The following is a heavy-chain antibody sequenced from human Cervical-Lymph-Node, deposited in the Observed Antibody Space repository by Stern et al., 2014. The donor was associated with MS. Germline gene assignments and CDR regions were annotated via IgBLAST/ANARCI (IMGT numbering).Heavy chain of an antibody. J-gene: IGHJ6*02. CDR3: ARDLLQYTGYGMDV. Sequence: VQLGESGAEVKKPGASVKVSCKASGYTFTAYYMHWVRQAPGQGLEGMGLINPTVGTTSYARKFQGRVTMTRDTSTSTVYMELRSLRSEDTAVYYCARDLLQYTGYGMDVWGQGTTVTVFS. V-gene: IGHV1-46*03. D-gene: IGHD3-3*01. CDR1: GYTFTAYY. CDR2: INPTVGTT.